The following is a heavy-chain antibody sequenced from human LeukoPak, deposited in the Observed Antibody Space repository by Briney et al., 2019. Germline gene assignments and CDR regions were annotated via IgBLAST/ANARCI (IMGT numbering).Heavy chain of an antibody. V-gene: IGHV4-59*12. CDR2: IYYSGST. CDR1: GGSISSYY. CDR3: ARGRGHYDFWSGRGYYYYMDV. J-gene: IGHJ6*03. Sequence: SETLSLTCTVSGGSISSYYWSWIRQPPGKGLEWIGYIYYSGSTNYNPSLKSRVTISVDTSKNQFSLKLSSVTAADTAVYYCARGRGHYDFWSGRGYYYYMDVWGKGTTVTVSS. D-gene: IGHD3-3*01.